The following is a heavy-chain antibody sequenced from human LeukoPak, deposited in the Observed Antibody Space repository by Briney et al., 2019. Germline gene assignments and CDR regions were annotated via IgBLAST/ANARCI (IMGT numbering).Heavy chain of an antibody. CDR1: GFTFSNAW. J-gene: IGHJ4*02. D-gene: IGHD3-10*01. CDR2: IKNKADGGTT. V-gene: IGHV3-15*01. CDR3: ATDRGYYYGY. Sequence: GGSLRLSCAASGFTFSNAWLSCVRQVPGKGLEWVGRIKNKADGGTTDYAAPVKGRFTISRDDSKNTLYLQMDGLTPEDTAVYYCATDRGYYYGYWGQGTLVTVSS.